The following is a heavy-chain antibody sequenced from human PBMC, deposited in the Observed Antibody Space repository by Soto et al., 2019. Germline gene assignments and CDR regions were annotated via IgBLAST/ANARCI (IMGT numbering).Heavy chain of an antibody. CDR2: IYYSGGT. D-gene: IGHD6-19*01. CDR3: AREVGRLVGTSNWFDP. J-gene: IGHJ5*02. CDR1: GGSISSSGYY. Sequence: QVQLQESGPGLVKPSQTLSLTCTVSGGSISSSGYYWSWIRQHPGKGLEWIGYIYYSGGTYYNPSLKSRVTISVDTSKNQFSLKLSSVTAADTAVYYCAREVGRLVGTSNWFDPWGQGTLVTVSS. V-gene: IGHV4-31*03.